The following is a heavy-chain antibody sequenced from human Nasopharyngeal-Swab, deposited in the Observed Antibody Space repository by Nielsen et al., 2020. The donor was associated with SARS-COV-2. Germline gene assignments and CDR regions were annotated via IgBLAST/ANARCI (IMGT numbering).Heavy chain of an antibody. Sequence: SETLSLTCTVSGVSISSQYWSWIRQPPGKGLEWIGYISHNSGTNYNPSLKVRVTLFMDTSKNQFSLKLRSVTAADTAVYYCAKEGATGWFDPWGQGTLVTVSS. CDR2: ISHNSGT. J-gene: IGHJ5*02. V-gene: IGHV4-59*11. CDR3: AKEGATGWFDP. CDR1: GVSISSQY.